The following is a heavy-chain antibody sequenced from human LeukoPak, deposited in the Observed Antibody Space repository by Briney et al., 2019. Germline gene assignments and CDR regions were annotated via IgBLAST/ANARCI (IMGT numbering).Heavy chain of an antibody. J-gene: IGHJ4*02. CDR2: ISASGSAT. D-gene: IGHD1-1*01. Sequence: GGSLRLSCAASGFIFSNYGMNWVRQAPGKGLEWVAAISASGSATSYADSVRGRFTISRDNSKSTTYLQMNSLRAEDMAVFYCAKAPPYKKYFDYWGQGTLVTVSS. CDR3: AKAPPYKKYFDY. CDR1: GFIFSNYG. V-gene: IGHV3-23*01.